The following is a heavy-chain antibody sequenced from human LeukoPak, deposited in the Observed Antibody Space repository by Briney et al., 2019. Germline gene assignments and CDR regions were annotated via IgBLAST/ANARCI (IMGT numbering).Heavy chain of an antibody. V-gene: IGHV3-7*02. Sequence: GGPLRLSCAASRFTFSNYWLSWVRQAPGKGPEWVANINQDGGLKSYVDSVKGRFTISRDNAKNSLYLQMNSLRAEDTAVYYCASGNSHAFDIWGQGTMVTVSS. J-gene: IGHJ3*02. CDR1: RFTFSNYW. CDR2: INQDGGLK. CDR3: ASGNSHAFDI.